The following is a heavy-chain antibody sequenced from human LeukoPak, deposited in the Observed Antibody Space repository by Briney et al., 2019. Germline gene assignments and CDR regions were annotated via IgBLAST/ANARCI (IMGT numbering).Heavy chain of an antibody. CDR1: GGSISSSGYY. Sequence: PSETLSLTCTVSGGSISSSGYYWGWIRQSPRKGLEWIGSIYYSGRTYYNPSLKSRVTISVDTSKNQFSLKLSSVTAADTAVYYCARDGGYYFDYWGQGTLVIVSS. D-gene: IGHD3-16*01. CDR3: ARDGGYYFDY. V-gene: IGHV4-39*02. J-gene: IGHJ4*02. CDR2: IYYSGRT.